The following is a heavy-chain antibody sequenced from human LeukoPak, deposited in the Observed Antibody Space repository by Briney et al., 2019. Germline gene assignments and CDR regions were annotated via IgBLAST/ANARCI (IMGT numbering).Heavy chain of an antibody. V-gene: IGHV4-59*11. J-gene: IGHJ3*02. D-gene: IGHD1-20*01. Sequence: SETPSLTCTVSGGSISSHYWSWIRQPPGKGLEWIGYIYYSGSTNYNPSLKSRVTISVDTSKNQFSLKLSSVTAADTAVYYCARDISITGASRDAFDIWGQGTLVTVSS. CDR3: ARDISITGASRDAFDI. CDR2: IYYSGST. CDR1: GGSISSHY.